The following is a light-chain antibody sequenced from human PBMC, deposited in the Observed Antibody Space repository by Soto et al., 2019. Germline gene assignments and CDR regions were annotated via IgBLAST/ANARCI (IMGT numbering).Light chain of an antibody. V-gene: IGKV3-20*01. CDR1: QSVSSSY. CDR3: QHYGSSPA. J-gene: IGKJ4*01. CDR2: GAS. Sequence: EIVLTQSPGTLSLSPGERATLSCRASQSVSSSYLAWYQQKPGQAPRRLIYGASSRATGIPDRFSGSGSGTAFTLTISTLEPEDFAVYYCQHYGSSPAFGGGTKVEIK.